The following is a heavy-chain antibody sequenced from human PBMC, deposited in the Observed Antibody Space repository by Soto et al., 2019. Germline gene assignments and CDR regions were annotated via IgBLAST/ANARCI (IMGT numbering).Heavy chain of an antibody. J-gene: IGHJ4*02. CDR1: GGSIRSYY. CDR3: ARRYGGGFDY. Sequence: QVQLLESGPGLVKPSETLSLTCTVSGGSIRSYYWSWIRQPPGKGLEWIGYIYSSGSPNYNPSLKSRVTISVDTSKNQFSLKLSSVTAADTAVYYCARRYGGGFDYWGQGTLVTVSS. CDR2: IYSSGSP. V-gene: IGHV4-59*08. D-gene: IGHD3-10*01.